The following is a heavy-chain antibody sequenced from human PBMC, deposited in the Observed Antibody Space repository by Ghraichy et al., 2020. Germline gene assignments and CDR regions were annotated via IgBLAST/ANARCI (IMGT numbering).Heavy chain of an antibody. CDR1: GFTFSTYT. D-gene: IGHD1-26*01. CDR3: ARDGGVGGATDY. Sequence: GGSLRLSCAASGFTFSTYTMNWVRQAPGKGLGWVSSISGTISYIYYADSVKGRFTISRDNAKNSLYLQMNSLRAEDTAVYYCARDGGVGGATDYWGQGALVTVSS. CDR2: ISGTISYI. V-gene: IGHV3-21*01. J-gene: IGHJ4*02.